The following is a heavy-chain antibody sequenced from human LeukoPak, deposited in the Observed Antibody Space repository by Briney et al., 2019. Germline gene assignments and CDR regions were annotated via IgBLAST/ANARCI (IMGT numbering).Heavy chain of an antibody. J-gene: IGHJ6*03. V-gene: IGHV1-46*01. D-gene: IGHD3-3*01. CDR3: ARGVSLYYDLWSGYQGEPYYYYMDV. CDR2: INPSGDST. CDR1: GYTFTSYY. Sequence: ASVKVSCKASGYTFTSYYMHWMRQAPGQGLEWMGIINPSGDSTNYAHKFQGRVTMTRDMSTSTLYMELSILRSEDTAVYYCARGVSLYYDLWSGYQGEPYYYYMDVWGKGTTVTVSS.